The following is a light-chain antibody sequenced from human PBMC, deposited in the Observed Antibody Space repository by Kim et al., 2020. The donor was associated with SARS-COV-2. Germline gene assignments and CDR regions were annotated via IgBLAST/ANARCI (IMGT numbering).Light chain of an antibody. CDR3: SSVTSSNTWV. J-gene: IGLJ3*02. CDR1: SSDVGGYDY. V-gene: IGLV2-14*03. Sequence: QSALTQPASVSGSPGQSVTISCTGTSSDVGGYDYVSWYQHHPGKAPKLMIYDVSKRPSGVSNRFSGSKSGNSASLTISGLQAEDEADYYCSSVTSSNTWVFGGGTQLTVL. CDR2: DVS.